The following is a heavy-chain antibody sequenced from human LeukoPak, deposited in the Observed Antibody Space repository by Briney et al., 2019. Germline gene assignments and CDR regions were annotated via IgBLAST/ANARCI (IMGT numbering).Heavy chain of an antibody. J-gene: IGHJ6*02. CDR3: ASLGYSSSWTYYYYYGMDV. CDR1: GFTFSVYA. V-gene: IGHV3-30*04. Sequence: GRSLRLSCAASGFTFSVYALHWVRQAPGKGLEWVAVISYDGSNKYYADSVKGRFTISRDNSKNTLYLQMNSLRAEDTAVYYCASLGYSSSWTYYYYYGMDVWGQGTTVTVSS. D-gene: IGHD6-13*01. CDR2: ISYDGSNK.